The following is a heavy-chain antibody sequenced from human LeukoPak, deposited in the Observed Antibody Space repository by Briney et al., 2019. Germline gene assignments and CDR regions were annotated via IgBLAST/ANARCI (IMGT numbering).Heavy chain of an antibody. V-gene: IGHV4-59*01. D-gene: IGHD5-18*01. CDR2: MQSTGNS. CDR1: GDSISAYH. CDR3: ARDKQHSYGRYFDH. J-gene: IGHJ4*02. Sequence: SETLSLTCSVSGDSISAYHWNWIRKSPGKGLEWIGYMQSTGNSKYNPSLRSRVTIFVDTSKSQVALILSSVTAADTAVYYCARDKQHSYGRYFDHWGQGALVTVSS.